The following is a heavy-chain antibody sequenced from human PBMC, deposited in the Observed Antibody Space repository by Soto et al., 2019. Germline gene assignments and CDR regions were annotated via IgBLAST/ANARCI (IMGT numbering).Heavy chain of an antibody. V-gene: IGHV3-30*18. D-gene: IGHD6-13*01. CDR3: AKDRAAARNYFDY. J-gene: IGHJ4*02. CDR1: GFTFSSYG. CDR2: ISYDGSNK. Sequence: GGSLRLSCAASGFTFSSYGMHRVRQAPGKGLEWVAVISYDGSNKYYADSVKGRFTISRDNSKNTLYLQMNSLRAEDTAVYYCAKDRAAARNYFDYWGQGTLVTVSS.